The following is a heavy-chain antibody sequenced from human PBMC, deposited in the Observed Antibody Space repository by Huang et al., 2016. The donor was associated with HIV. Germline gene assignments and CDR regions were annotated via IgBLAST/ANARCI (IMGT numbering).Heavy chain of an antibody. CDR2: ISNEGSTK. Sequence: QVQLVESGGGVVQPGTSLRLSCAASGFTFSNYAMNWVRQAPGKGVGWVAVISNEGSTKYYADSVKGRFTISRDNSKNTVYLQMNSLRAEDTAVYYCARSEPSRYYFDYWGQGTLVTVSS. CDR1: GFTFSNYA. CDR3: ARSEPSRYYFDY. J-gene: IGHJ4*02. V-gene: IGHV3-30-3*01.